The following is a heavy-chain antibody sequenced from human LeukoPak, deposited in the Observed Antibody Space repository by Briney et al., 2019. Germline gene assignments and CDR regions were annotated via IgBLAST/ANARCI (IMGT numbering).Heavy chain of an antibody. D-gene: IGHD3-16*02. J-gene: IGHJ4*02. CDR3: AKGLRLGELSLSFDY. CDR2: ISGSGGST. V-gene: IGHV3-23*01. Sequence: GGSLRLSCAASGFTFRTSAMSWVREAPGKGLEWVSAISGSGGSTYYADSVKGRFTISRDNSKNTLYLQMNSLRAEDTAVYYCAKGLRLGELSLSFDYWGQGTLVTVSS. CDR1: GFTFRTSA.